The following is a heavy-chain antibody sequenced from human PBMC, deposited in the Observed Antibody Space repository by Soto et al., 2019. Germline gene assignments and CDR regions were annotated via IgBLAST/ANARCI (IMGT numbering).Heavy chain of an antibody. CDR3: AKELFVRYCSGGSCYSGLDY. CDR1: GFTFSSYA. Sequence: GGSLRLSCAASGFTFSSYAMSWVRQAPGKGLEWVSAISGSGGSTYYADSVKGRFTISRDNSKNTLYLQMNSLRAEDTAVYYCAKELFVRYCSGGSCYSGLDYWGQGTLVTVSS. CDR2: ISGSGGST. V-gene: IGHV3-23*01. J-gene: IGHJ4*02. D-gene: IGHD2-15*01.